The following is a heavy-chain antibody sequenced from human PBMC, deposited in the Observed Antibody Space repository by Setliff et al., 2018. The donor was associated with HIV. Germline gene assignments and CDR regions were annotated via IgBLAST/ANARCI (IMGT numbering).Heavy chain of an antibody. J-gene: IGHJ5*02. D-gene: IGHD7-27*01. Sequence: GGSLRLSCATSGFDFSSYEMNWVRQAPGKGLEWVSYISSGGHTVYHADSVKGQFTISRDNAKNSLSLQMDGLRAEDTAIYYCARLNWGPWGPGTVVTVSS. V-gene: IGHV3-48*03. CDR1: GFDFSSYE. CDR3: ARLNWGP. CDR2: ISSGGHTV.